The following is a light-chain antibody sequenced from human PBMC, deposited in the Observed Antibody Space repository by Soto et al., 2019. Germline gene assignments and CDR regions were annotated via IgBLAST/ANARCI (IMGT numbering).Light chain of an antibody. CDR3: QVWDSSSDHWV. CDR2: DDG. Sequence: SYELTQPPSVSVAPGQTARITCGGRNIGGYSVNWFQQKPGQAPVLVVYDDGDRPSGIPERFSGSNSGNTATLTISRVEAGDEADYYCQVWDSSSDHWVFGGGTKLTVL. CDR1: NIGGYS. J-gene: IGLJ3*02. V-gene: IGLV3-21*02.